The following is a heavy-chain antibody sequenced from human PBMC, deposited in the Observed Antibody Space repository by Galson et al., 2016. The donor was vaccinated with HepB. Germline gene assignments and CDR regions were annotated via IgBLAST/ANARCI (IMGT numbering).Heavy chain of an antibody. V-gene: IGHV3-66*01. CDR1: GFTVNSHY. CDR3: ARKHPTVFGLVLDQ. Sequence: SLRLSCAASGFTVNSHYMSWVRQAPGKGLEWVSGMYIGGSTYNTDSVKGRFTISRDNSKNMLYIQMHSLRVEDTAVYYCARKHPTVFGLVLDQWGQGTPVTVSS. J-gene: IGHJ4*02. CDR2: MYIGGST. D-gene: IGHD3/OR15-3a*01.